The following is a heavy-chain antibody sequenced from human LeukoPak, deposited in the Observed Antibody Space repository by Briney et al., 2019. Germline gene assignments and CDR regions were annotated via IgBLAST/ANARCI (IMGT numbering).Heavy chain of an antibody. CDR3: ARISRGSYWFYFDY. CDR2: IDWDDDK. D-gene: IGHD1-26*01. J-gene: IGHJ4*02. Sequence: SGPTLANPTQTLTLTCTFSGFSLSTSGMCVSWIRQPPGKALEWLARIDWDDDKYYSTSLKTRLTISKDTSKNQVVLTMTNMDPVDTATYYCARISRGSYWFYFDYWGQGTLVTVSS. CDR1: GFSLSTSGMC. V-gene: IGHV2-70*11.